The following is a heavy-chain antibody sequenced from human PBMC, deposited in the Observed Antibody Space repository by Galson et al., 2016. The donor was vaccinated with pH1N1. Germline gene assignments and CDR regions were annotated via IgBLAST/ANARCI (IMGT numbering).Heavy chain of an antibody. J-gene: IGHJ6*02. CDR3: ARGSYIVLVPAAIEDFYYFGLDV. V-gene: IGHV4-34*01. D-gene: IGHD2-2*01. Sequence: ETLSLTCAVSGASISAYYWSWIRQPPGRGLEWIGEIHHSGTTNYNPSLKSRVTISVDTSKNQFSLNLSSVTAADTAVYYCARGSYIVLVPAAIEDFYYFGLDVWGQGTTVTVSS. CDR1: GASISAYY. CDR2: IHHSGTT.